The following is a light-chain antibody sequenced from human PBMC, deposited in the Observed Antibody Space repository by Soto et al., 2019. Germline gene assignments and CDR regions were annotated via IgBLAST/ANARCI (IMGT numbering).Light chain of an antibody. J-gene: IGKJ2*01. Sequence: DIQMTQSPSTLSASVGDRVTITCRASQSISSWLAWYQQKPGKAPKLLIYKASSLEIGVPSRFSGSGSGTEFTLTISILQPDDFATYYCQQYNSYSTFGQGTKLEIK. CDR1: QSISSW. CDR2: KAS. CDR3: QQYNSYST. V-gene: IGKV1-5*03.